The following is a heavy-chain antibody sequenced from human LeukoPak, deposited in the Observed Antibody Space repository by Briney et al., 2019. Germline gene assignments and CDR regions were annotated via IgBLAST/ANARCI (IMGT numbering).Heavy chain of an antibody. V-gene: IGHV4-59*01. CDR2: IYYIGST. J-gene: IGHJ6*02. CDR1: RGSISSYY. Sequence: SETLSLTCTVSRGSISSYYWSWIRQPPRKGLEWVGYIYYIGSTNYNPSLKSRVTISVDTSKNQFSLKLSSVTAADTAVYYCAREMGEAVTTGSGYYYYYGMDVWGQGTTVTVSS. D-gene: IGHD4-17*01. CDR3: AREMGEAVTTGSGYYYYYGMDV.